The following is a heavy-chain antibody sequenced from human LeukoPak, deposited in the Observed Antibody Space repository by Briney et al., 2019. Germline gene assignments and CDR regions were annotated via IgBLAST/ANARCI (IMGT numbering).Heavy chain of an antibody. J-gene: IGHJ4*02. CDR1: GSTFSCYG. CDR2: ISYDGSNK. V-gene: IGHV3-30*03. Sequence: PGRSLRLSCAASGSTFSCYGMHWVRQAPGKGLEWVAVISYDGSNKYYADSVKGRFTISRDNSKNTLYLQMNSLRAEDTAVYYWAWLLAYCGGDCYGGFDYWGQGTLVTVSS. D-gene: IGHD2-21*02. CDR3: AWLLAYCGGDCYGGFDY.